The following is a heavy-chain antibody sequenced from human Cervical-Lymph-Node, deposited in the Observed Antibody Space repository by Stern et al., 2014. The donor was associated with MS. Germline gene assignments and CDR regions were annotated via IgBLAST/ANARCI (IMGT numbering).Heavy chain of an antibody. CDR2: SNSDGSST. Sequence: VQLVESGGGLVQPGGSLRLSCAVSGFSLSSYWMHWARQVPGKGLVWVSRSNSDGSSTTYADHVKGRFIITRDNAKNTLYLQMNSLRAEDTAVYYCARGSAMDVWGQGTTVTVSS. V-gene: IGHV3-74*02. J-gene: IGHJ6*02. CDR3: ARGSAMDV. CDR1: GFSLSSYW.